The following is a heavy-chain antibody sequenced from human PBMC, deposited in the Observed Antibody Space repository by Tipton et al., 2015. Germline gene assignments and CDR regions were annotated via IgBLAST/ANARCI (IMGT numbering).Heavy chain of an antibody. V-gene: IGHV4-59*12. CDR2: ISYSGSP. Sequence: TLSLTCTVSGGSISNYYWNWIRQPPGKGLEWIGYISYSGSPNYNPSLKGRATMSIDTSKNQFSLKLTSVTAADTAIYYCGRDRLAVAGIDYWGQGTLVTVSS. CDR1: GGSISNYY. J-gene: IGHJ4*02. D-gene: IGHD6-19*01. CDR3: GRDRLAVAGIDY.